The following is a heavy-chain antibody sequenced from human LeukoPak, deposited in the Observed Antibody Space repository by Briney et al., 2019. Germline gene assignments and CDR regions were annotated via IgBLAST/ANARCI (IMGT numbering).Heavy chain of an antibody. CDR1: GFTFSSYG. Sequence: PGGSLRLSCAASGFTFSSYGMHWVRHAPGKGLEWVAFIRYDGSNKYYADSVKGRFTISRDNSKNTLYLQMNSLRAEDTAVYYCAKRLRESSSWYPDAFDIWGQGTMVTVSS. CDR3: AKRLRESSSWYPDAFDI. D-gene: IGHD6-13*01. V-gene: IGHV3-30*02. CDR2: IRYDGSNK. J-gene: IGHJ3*02.